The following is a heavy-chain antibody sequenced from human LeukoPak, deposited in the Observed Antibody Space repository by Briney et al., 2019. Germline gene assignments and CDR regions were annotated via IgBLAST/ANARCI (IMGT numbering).Heavy chain of an antibody. CDR1: GFTFSSYA. CDR3: AKDWGLYSGYDWTIFDY. J-gene: IGHJ4*02. V-gene: IGHV3-23*01. CDR2: ISGSGGST. D-gene: IGHD5-12*01. Sequence: PGGSLRLSCAASGFTFSSYAMSWVRQAPGKGLEWVSAISGSGGSTYYADSVKGRFTISRDNSKNTLYLQMNSLRAEGTAVYYCAKDWGLYSGYDWTIFDYWGQGTLVTVSS.